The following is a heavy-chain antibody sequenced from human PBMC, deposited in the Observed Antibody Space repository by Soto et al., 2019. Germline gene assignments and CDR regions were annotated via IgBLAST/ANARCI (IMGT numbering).Heavy chain of an antibody. V-gene: IGHV3-7*03. CDR3: ARDWTYDFWSGSDY. Sequence: LRLSCAASGFTFSSYWMSWVRQAPGKGLEWVANIKQDGSEKYYVDSVKGRFTISRDNAKNSLYLQMNSLRAEDTAVYYCARDWTYDFWSGSDYWGQGTLVTVSS. CDR1: GFTFSSYW. J-gene: IGHJ4*02. D-gene: IGHD3-3*01. CDR2: IKQDGSEK.